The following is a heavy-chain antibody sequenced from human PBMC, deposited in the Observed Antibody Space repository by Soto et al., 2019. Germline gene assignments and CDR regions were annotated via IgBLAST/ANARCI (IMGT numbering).Heavy chain of an antibody. CDR3: VKKRSYDRSNYDHFDY. CDR2: ISGDGRGT. Sequence: GSLRLSCATSGFRFSTYPMSCVLHPPGKGLEWVTAISGDGRGTSYADSVKGRFTILRDNSKNTLYLQMNSLRAEDTAVYYCVKKRSYDRSNYDHFDYWGQGTLVTVSS. J-gene: IGHJ4*02. D-gene: IGHD3-22*01. V-gene: IGHV3-23*01. CDR1: GFRFSTYP.